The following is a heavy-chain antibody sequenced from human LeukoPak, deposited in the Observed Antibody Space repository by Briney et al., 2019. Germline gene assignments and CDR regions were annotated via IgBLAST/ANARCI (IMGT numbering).Heavy chain of an antibody. D-gene: IGHD2-2*01. V-gene: IGHV3-30*18. CDR1: GFTFSSYG. CDR3: AKGGGYCSSTSCSGGAFDI. CDR2: ISYDGSNK. J-gene: IGHJ3*02. Sequence: GGSLRLSCAASGFTFSSYGIPWCRQAPGKGLEWVAVISYDGSNKYYADSVKGRFTISRDNSKNTLYLQMNSLRAEDTAVYYCAKGGGYCSSTSCSGGAFDIWGQGTMVTVSS.